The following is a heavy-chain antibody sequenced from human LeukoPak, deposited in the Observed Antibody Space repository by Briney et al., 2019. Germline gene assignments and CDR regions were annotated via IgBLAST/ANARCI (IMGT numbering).Heavy chain of an antibody. CDR1: GFTFSDYY. CDR3: YGGNAEH. D-gene: IGHD4-23*01. J-gene: IGHJ1*01. V-gene: IGHV3-11*06. Sequence: GGSLRLSCAASGFTFSDYYMSWIRQAPGKGLEWVSYISSSSYTNYADSVKGRFTISRDNAKNSLYLQMNSLRGEDTAVYHCYGGNAEHWGQGTLVTVSS. CDR2: ISSSSYT.